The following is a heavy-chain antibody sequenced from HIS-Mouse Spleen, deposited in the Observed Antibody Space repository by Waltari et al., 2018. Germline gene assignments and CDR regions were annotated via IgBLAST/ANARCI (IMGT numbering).Heavy chain of an antibody. CDR2: IYSGGST. CDR1: GFTVSSYS. D-gene: IGHD6-13*01. V-gene: IGHV3-53*01. Sequence: EVQLVESGGGLIQPGGSLILACAASGFTVSSYSMSCARPAPGKGLEWVSVIYSGGSTYYADSVKGRFTISRDNSKNTLYLQMNSLRAEDTAVYYCARGGLAAAGWYFDLWGRGTLVTVSS. J-gene: IGHJ2*01. CDR3: ARGGLAAAGWYFDL.